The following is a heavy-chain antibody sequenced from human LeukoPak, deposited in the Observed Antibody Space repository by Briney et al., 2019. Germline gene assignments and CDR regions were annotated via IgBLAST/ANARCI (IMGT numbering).Heavy chain of an antibody. D-gene: IGHD3-16*01. CDR1: GFTFSNHG. Sequence: GGSLRLSCAASGFTFSNHGMTWVRQAPGKGLEWVSAIEISGAVTYYADSAKGRFTISRDNSKNTLYLQMNSLRAEDTAVYYCARDYIGFFDYWGQGTLVTVSS. V-gene: IGHV3-23*01. CDR2: IEISGAVT. J-gene: IGHJ4*02. CDR3: ARDYIGFFDY.